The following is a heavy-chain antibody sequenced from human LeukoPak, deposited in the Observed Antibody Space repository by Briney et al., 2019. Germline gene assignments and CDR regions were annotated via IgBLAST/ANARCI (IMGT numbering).Heavy chain of an antibody. D-gene: IGHD4-17*01. V-gene: IGHV4-31*03. CDR1: GGSINTGGHY. CDR2: IHYSGST. CDR3: ARTSEDTGYGDFDY. Sequence: PSETLSLTCTVSGGSINTGGHYWSWIRQHPGKGLEWIGFIHYSGSTYCNPSLRSRVTMSVDTSENQFSLEVTSVTAADTAVYYCARTSEDTGYGDFDYWGQGTLVTVSS. J-gene: IGHJ4*02.